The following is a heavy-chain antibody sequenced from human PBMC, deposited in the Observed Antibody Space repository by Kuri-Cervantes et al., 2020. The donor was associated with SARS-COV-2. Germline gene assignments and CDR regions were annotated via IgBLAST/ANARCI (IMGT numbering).Heavy chain of an antibody. J-gene: IGHJ6*03. D-gene: IGHD2-15*01. CDR2: IWYDGSNK. V-gene: IGHV3-33*01. CDR1: GFTFSSYG. Sequence: GESLKISCAASGFTFSSYGMHWVRQAPGKGLEWVAVIWYDGSNKYYADSVKGRFTISRDNSKNTLYLQMNSLRAEDTAVYYCARDGVADYYYYHMDVWGKGTTVTVSS. CDR3: ARDGVADYYYYHMDV.